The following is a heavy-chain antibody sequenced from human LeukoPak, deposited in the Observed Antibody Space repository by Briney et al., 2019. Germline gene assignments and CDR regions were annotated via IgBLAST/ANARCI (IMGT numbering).Heavy chain of an antibody. CDR2: ISYDGSNK. V-gene: IGHV3-30-3*01. CDR1: GFTFSSYS. CDR3: ARVESSTMSGAVDV. J-gene: IGHJ6*02. D-gene: IGHD2-2*01. Sequence: GRSLRLSRVPSGFTFSSYSMHWVRQAPGKGVEWVAVISYDGSNKYYADSVKGRFTISRDNSKNTQYLQMNSLRAEDTAVYYCARVESSTMSGAVDVWGQGTTVTVSS.